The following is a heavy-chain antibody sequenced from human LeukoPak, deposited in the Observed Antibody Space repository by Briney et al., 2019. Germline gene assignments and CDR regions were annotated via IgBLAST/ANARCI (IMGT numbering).Heavy chain of an antibody. Sequence: SETLSLTCTVSGGAISGYYWSWIRQPPGREMEWIGYIYYSGSTNYNPSLKSRVTISVDTSKNQFSLKLSSVTAADTAVYYCARAAVCGGDCPFQYDYWGQGTLVTVSS. V-gene: IGHV4-59*01. CDR1: GGAISGYY. D-gene: IGHD2-21*02. CDR2: IYYSGST. J-gene: IGHJ4*02. CDR3: ARAAVCGGDCPFQYDY.